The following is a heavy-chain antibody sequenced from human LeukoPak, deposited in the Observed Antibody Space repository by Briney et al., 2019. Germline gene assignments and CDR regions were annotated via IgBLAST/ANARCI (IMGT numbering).Heavy chain of an antibody. V-gene: IGHV4-4*07. CDR2: IYTSGST. CDR1: GGSISSYY. J-gene: IGHJ6*02. Sequence: KASETLSLTCTVSGGSISSYYWSWIRQPAGKGLEWIGRIYTSGSTNYNPSLKSRVTMSVDTSKNQFSLKLSSVTAADTAVYYCARGGDSYYYYYGMDVWGQGTTVTVSS. D-gene: IGHD4-17*01. CDR3: ARGGDSYYYYYGMDV.